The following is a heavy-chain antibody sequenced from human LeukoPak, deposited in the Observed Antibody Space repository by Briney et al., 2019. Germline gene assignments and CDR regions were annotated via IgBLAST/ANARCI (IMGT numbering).Heavy chain of an antibody. D-gene: IGHD5-12*01. CDR3: ARADSGYPDY. Sequence: GGSLRLSCAASGFTFSSYSMNWVRQAPGKGREWVSSISSSSSYIYYADSVKGRFTISRDNAKNSLYLQMNSLRAEDTAVYYCARADSGYPDYWGQGTLVTVSS. J-gene: IGHJ4*02. CDR1: GFTFSSYS. CDR2: ISSSSSYI. V-gene: IGHV3-21*01.